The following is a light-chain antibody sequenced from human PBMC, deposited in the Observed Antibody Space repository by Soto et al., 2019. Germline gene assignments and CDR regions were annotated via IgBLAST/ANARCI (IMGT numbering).Light chain of an antibody. V-gene: IGKV4-1*01. Sequence: DIVMNQSPDSLALSLGERATINCKSSQNNKNYLAWYKQKTGQPPKLLIDWASTRASGVHDRLSGSGSGTDFTLTIRSMKAEDVGIYYCQDYYSSWTFGQGTKVDIK. CDR2: WAS. J-gene: IGKJ1*01. CDR1: QNNKNY. CDR3: QDYYSSWT.